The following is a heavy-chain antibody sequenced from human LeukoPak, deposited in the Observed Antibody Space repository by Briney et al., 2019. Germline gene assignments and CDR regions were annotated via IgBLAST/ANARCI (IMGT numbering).Heavy chain of an antibody. CDR1: GFTFSSYA. D-gene: IGHD5-18*01. J-gene: IGHJ6*03. Sequence: GGSLRHSCAASGFTFSSYAMHWVRQAPGKGLEYVSAISSNGGSTYYANSVKGRFTISRDNSKNTLYLRMGSLRAEDMAVYYCARDGVDTAMVNYYYYYMDVWGKGTTVTVSS. CDR2: ISSNGGST. V-gene: IGHV3-64*01. CDR3: ARDGVDTAMVNYYYYYMDV.